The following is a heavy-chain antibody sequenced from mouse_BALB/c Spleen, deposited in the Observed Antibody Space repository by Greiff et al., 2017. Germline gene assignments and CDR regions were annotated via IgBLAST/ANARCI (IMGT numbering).Heavy chain of an antibody. J-gene: IGHJ2*01. CDR1: GFTFSSFG. CDR2: ISSGSSTI. CDR3: ARRHDYDGYYFDY. V-gene: IGHV5-17*02. Sequence: EVHLVESGGGLVQPGGSRKLSCAASGFTFSSFGMHWVRQAPEKGLEWVAYISSGSSTIYYADTVKGRFTISRDNPKNTLYLQMSSLKSEDTAMYYCARRHDYDGYYFDYWGQGTTLTVSS. D-gene: IGHD2-4*01.